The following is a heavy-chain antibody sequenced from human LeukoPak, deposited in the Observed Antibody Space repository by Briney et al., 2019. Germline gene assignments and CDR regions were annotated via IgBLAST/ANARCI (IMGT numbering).Heavy chain of an antibody. Sequence: PSETLSLTCTVSGGSISSYYWSWIRQPPGKGLEWIGYIYYSGSTYYNPSLKSRVTISVDTSKNQFSLKLSSVTAADTAVYYCARDRAYRRPWFDPWGQGTLVTVSS. J-gene: IGHJ5*02. CDR1: GGSISSYY. CDR3: ARDRAYRRPWFDP. V-gene: IGHV4-59*06. D-gene: IGHD5-24*01. CDR2: IYYSGST.